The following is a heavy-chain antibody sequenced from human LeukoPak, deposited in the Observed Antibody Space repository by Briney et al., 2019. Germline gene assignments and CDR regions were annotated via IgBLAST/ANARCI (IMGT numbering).Heavy chain of an antibody. CDR1: GYSISSGYY. J-gene: IGHJ3*02. CDR2: IYHSGST. D-gene: IGHD1-26*01. CDR3: EGGAGSYYDGVGAFDI. Sequence: PSETLSLTCTVSGYSISSGYYWGWIRQPPGKGLEWIGSIYHSGSTYYNPSLKSRVTISVDTSKNQFSLKLSSVTAADTAVYYCEGGAGSYYDGVGAFDIWGQGTMVTVSS. V-gene: IGHV4-38-2*02.